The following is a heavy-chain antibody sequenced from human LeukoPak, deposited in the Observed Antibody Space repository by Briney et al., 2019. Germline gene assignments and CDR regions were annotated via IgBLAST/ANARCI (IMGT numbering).Heavy chain of an antibody. CDR2: VDTEDGET. Sequence: GASVKVSCKVSGYTFTDYYMHWVQQAPGKGLEWMGLVDTEDGETIYAEKFQGRVTITADTSTDTAYMELSSLRSEDTAVYYCARGTIWNWFDPWGQGTLVTVSS. CDR1: GYTFTDYY. J-gene: IGHJ5*02. D-gene: IGHD1-1*01. V-gene: IGHV1-69-2*01. CDR3: ARGTIWNWFDP.